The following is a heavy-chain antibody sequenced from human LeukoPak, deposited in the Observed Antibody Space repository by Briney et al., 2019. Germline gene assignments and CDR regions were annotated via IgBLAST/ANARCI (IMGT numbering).Heavy chain of an antibody. V-gene: IGHV4-4*07. D-gene: IGHD4-17*01. J-gene: IGHJ5*02. Sequence: SETLSLTCTVSGGSISSYYWSWMRQPAGKGLEWIGRIYSSGSTKSNPSLKSRVTMSVDTSKNQFSLKLSSVAAADTAVYYCARDKTGDYGDLNWFDPWGQGTLVTVSS. CDR1: GGSISSYY. CDR3: ARDKTGDYGDLNWFDP. CDR2: IYSSGST.